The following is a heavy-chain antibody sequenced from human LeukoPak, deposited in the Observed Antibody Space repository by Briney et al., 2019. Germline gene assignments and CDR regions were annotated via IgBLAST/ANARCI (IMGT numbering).Heavy chain of an antibody. D-gene: IGHD2-2*01. CDR1: GGTFSSYA. Sequence: SVKVSCKASGGTFSSYAISWVRQAPGQGLEWMGGIIPIFGTANYAQKFQGRVTITADESTSTAYMELSSLRSEDTAVYYCARGFPFGQLLSDGFGGSFDYWGQGTLVTVSS. V-gene: IGHV1-69*13. CDR3: ARGFPFGQLLSDGFGGSFDY. J-gene: IGHJ4*02. CDR2: IIPIFGTA.